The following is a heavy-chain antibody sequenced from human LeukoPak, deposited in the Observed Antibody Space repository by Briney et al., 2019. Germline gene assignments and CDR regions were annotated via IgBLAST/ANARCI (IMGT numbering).Heavy chain of an antibody. CDR1: GFTFGDTW. J-gene: IGHJ4*02. CDR3: ATSYDMGWLIGY. D-gene: IGHD3/OR15-3a*01. Sequence: GGSLRLSCAASGFTFGDTWMNWVRQVPGQGLKWVANIKQDGSEKFYVASVKGRFTISRDNGKSSLYLQINSLRAEDTALYYCATSYDMGWLIGYWGQGTLVTVSS. CDR2: IKQDGSEK. V-gene: IGHV3-7*03.